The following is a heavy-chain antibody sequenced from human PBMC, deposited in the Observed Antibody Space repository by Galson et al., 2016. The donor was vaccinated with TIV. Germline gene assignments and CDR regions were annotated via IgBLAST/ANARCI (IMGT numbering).Heavy chain of an antibody. D-gene: IGHD3-22*01. V-gene: IGHV3-23*01. CDR2: ISRGGGRT. CDR3: AKIDSSGYNYGARFVY. CDR1: GFTFSSHA. J-gene: IGHJ4*02. Sequence: SLRLSCAASGFTFSSHAITWVRQAPGKGLEWISAISRGGGRTYYTEYVQGRFTISRDNSKNTVYLEMNSLTSEDTAVYYCAKIDSSGYNYGARFVYWGQGTLVTVSS.